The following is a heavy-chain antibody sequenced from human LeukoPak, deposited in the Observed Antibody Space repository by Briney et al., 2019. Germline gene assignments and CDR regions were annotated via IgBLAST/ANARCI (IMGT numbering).Heavy chain of an antibody. J-gene: IGHJ4*02. V-gene: IGHV3-48*04. D-gene: IGHD5-12*01. CDR1: GFTFSGYS. CDR3: VRETGWLFDF. Sequence: GGSLRLSCAASGFTFSGYSMNWVRQAPGKGMEWVAYISPNSDNIHYADSVKGRFTISRDNAKNTLFPQVNSLRAEDTAVYYCVRETGWLFDFWGQGTLVIVSS. CDR2: ISPNSDNI.